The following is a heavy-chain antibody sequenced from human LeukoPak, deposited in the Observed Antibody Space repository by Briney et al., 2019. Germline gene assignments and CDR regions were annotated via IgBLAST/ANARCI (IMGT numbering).Heavy chain of an antibody. Sequence: PSETLSLTCPVSGGSISNYYWSWIRQAPGKGLEWVGSIYYSGSTNYNPSLKSRVTISVDTSKNQFSLKLSSVTAADTAVYYCARHDAGKWLPYFDYWGRGTLVTVSS. J-gene: IGHJ4*02. V-gene: IGHV4-59*08. CDR1: GGSISNYY. D-gene: IGHD6-19*01. CDR3: ARHDAGKWLPYFDY. CDR2: IYYSGST.